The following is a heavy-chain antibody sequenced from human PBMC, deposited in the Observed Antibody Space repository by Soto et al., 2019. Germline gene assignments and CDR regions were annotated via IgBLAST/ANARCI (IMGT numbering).Heavy chain of an antibody. J-gene: IGHJ5*02. CDR3: ARDYLPGGNWNVFAP. CDR2: IIPIFGTA. D-gene: IGHD1-1*01. V-gene: IGHV1-69*06. CDR1: GGTFSSYA. Sequence: SVKVSCKASGGTFSSYAISWVRQAPGQGLEWMGGIIPIFGTANYAQKFQGRVTITADKSTSTAYMELSSLRSEDTAVYYCARDYLPGGNWNVFAPWAQGTLVPVSS.